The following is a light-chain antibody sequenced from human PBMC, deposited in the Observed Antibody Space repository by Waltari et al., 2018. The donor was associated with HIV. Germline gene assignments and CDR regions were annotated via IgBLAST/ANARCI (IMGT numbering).Light chain of an antibody. CDR3: SSYTSSSTRV. Sequence: QSALTQPASVSGSPGQSITISCTGTSSDGGGYNYVSWYQQHPGKAHKLMIYEVSNRPSGVSNRFSGSKSGNTASLTISGLQAEDETDYYCSSYTSSSTRVFGGGTKLTVL. V-gene: IGLV2-14*01. CDR2: EVS. J-gene: IGLJ2*01. CDR1: SSDGGGYNY.